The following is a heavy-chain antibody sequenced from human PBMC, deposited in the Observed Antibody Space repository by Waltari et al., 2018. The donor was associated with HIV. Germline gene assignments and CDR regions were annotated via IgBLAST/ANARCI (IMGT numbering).Heavy chain of an antibody. CDR3: ASARETMGVDFDS. CDR2: IIPRSGTG. CDR1: GGTFLGYS. Sequence: QVQLVQSGAEVKKPGSSVKVSCKAYGGTFLGYSINWVRQVPGQGLEWLGRIIPRSGTGNNAEKFQGRITITADESTSTAYMELRNLKSDDTAVYFCASARETMGVDFDSWGRGTLVNVSS. V-gene: IGHV1-69*08. D-gene: IGHD3-10*01. J-gene: IGHJ4*02.